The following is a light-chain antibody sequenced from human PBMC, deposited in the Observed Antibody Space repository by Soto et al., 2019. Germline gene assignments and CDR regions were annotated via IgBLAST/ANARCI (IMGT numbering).Light chain of an antibody. CDR1: QSVSSN. CDR2: GAS. J-gene: IGKJ1*01. V-gene: IGKV3-15*01. Sequence: EIVMTQSPATLSVSPGERATLSCRASQSVSSNLAWYQQKPGQAPRLLIYGASTRATGIPARFSGSGSGTEFTLTISSQQSEDSAGYYCQQYNDWPPWTFGQGTKVECK. CDR3: QQYNDWPPWT.